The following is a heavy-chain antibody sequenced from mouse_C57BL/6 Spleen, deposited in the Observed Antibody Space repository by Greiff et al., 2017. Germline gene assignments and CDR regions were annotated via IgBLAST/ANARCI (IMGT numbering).Heavy chain of an antibody. J-gene: IGHJ3*01. Sequence: QVQLKQSGAELVKPGASVKLSCKASGYTFTSYWMQWVKQRPGQGLEWIGEIDPSDSYTNYNQKFKGKATLTVDTSSSTAYMQLSSLTSEDSAVYYCARAREAFYWGQGTLVTVSA. D-gene: IGHD6-1*01. V-gene: IGHV1-50*01. CDR3: ARAREAFY. CDR2: IDPSDSYT. CDR1: GYTFTSYW.